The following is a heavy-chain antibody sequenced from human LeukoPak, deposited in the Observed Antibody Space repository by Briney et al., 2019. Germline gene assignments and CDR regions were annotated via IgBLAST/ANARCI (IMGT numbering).Heavy chain of an antibody. CDR2: INPSGGST. CDR3: ARFRRGSSTRRYYDYVWGSSTRLYFDY. D-gene: IGHD3-16*01. Sequence: ASVKVSCKASGYTFTSYYMHWVRQAPGQGLEWMGIINPSGGSTSYAQKFQGRVTMTRDTSTSTVYMELSSLRSEDTAVYYCARFRRGSSTRRYYDYVWGSSTRLYFDYWGQGTLVTVSS. CDR1: GYTFTSYY. J-gene: IGHJ4*02. V-gene: IGHV1-46*01.